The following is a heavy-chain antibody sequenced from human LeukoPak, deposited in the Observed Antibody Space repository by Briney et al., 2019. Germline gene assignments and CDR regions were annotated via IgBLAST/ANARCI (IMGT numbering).Heavy chain of an antibody. D-gene: IGHD3-16*02. CDR1: GGTFSSYA. J-gene: IGHJ4*02. Sequence: PRASVTVSCKASGGTFSSYAISWVRQAPGQGLEWMGGIIPIFGTANYAQKFQGRVTITADESTNTAYMELSSLRSEDTAVYYCARSRQGTGELSSLDYWGQGTLVTVSS. CDR3: ARSRQGTGELSSLDY. CDR2: IIPIFGTA. V-gene: IGHV1-69*01.